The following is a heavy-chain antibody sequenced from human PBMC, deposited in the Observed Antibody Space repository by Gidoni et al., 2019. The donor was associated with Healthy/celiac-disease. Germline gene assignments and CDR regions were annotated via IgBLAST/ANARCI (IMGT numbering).Heavy chain of an antibody. CDR1: GGSFSGYY. CDR3: ARGRWRGGWFDP. CDR2: INHSGST. J-gene: IGHJ5*02. V-gene: IGHV4-34*01. D-gene: IGHD2-15*01. Sequence: QVQLQQWGAGLLKPSEPLSLTCAVYGGSFSGYYWSWIRQPPGKGLEWIGEINHSGSTNYNPSLKSRVTISVDTSKNQFSLKLSSVTAADAAVYYCARGRWRGGWFDPWGQGTLVTVSS.